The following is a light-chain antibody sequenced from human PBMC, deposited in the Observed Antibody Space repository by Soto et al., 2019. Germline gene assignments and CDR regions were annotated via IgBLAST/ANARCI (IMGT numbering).Light chain of an antibody. J-gene: IGLJ1*01. CDR3: SSYTSRGTYV. Sequence: ALTQPASVSGSPGQSITISCTGTSSDVGGYNYVSWYQQHPGKAPKLMIYEVSNRPSGISNRFSGSKSGNTASLTISGLQAEDEADYYCSSYTSRGTYVFGTGTKVTVL. CDR1: SSDVGGYNY. CDR2: EVS. V-gene: IGLV2-14*01.